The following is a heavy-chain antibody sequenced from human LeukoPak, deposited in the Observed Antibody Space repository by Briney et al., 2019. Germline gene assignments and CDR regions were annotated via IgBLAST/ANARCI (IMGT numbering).Heavy chain of an antibody. D-gene: IGHD6-13*01. CDR1: GGTFSSYA. V-gene: IGHV1-69*06. Sequence: ASAKVSCKASGGTFSSYAISWVRQAPGQGLEWMGGIIPIFGTANYAQKFQGRVTITADKSTSTAYMELSSLRSEDTAVYYCARGGYSSSWLGYYFDYWGQGTLVTVSS. CDR3: ARGGYSSSWLGYYFDY. CDR2: IIPIFGTA. J-gene: IGHJ4*02.